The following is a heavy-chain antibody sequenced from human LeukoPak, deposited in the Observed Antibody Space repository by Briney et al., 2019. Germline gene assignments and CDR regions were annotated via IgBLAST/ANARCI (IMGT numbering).Heavy chain of an antibody. V-gene: IGHV1-69*05. Sequence: GSSVKVSCKASGGTFSSYAISWVRQAPGQGLEWMGGIIPIFGTANYAQKFQGRVTITTDESTSTAYMELGSLRSEDTAVYYCARIPSYDSSGYTNDAFDIWGQGTMVTVSS. CDR2: IIPIFGTA. CDR3: ARIPSYDSSGYTNDAFDI. D-gene: IGHD3-22*01. J-gene: IGHJ3*02. CDR1: GGTFSSYA.